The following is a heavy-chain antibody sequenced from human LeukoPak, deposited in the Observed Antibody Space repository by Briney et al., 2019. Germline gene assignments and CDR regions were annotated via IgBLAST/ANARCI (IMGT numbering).Heavy chain of an antibody. CDR2: IYYSGST. Sequence: SETLSLTCTVSGGSISRYYWSWIRQPPGKGLEWVGYIYYSGSTNYNPSLKSRVTISVDTSKNQFSLKLSSVTAADTAVYYCARVGERGTHYGDLYYFDYWGQGTLVTVSS. D-gene: IGHD4-17*01. J-gene: IGHJ4*02. CDR1: GGSISRYY. CDR3: ARVGERGTHYGDLYYFDY. V-gene: IGHV4-59*01.